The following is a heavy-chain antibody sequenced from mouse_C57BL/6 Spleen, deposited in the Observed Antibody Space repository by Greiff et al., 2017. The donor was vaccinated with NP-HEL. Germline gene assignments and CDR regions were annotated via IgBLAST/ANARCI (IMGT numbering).Heavy chain of an antibody. CDR3: ARSGAIYSNYERAWFAY. V-gene: IGHV1-64*01. CDR1: GYTFTSYW. D-gene: IGHD2-5*01. J-gene: IGHJ3*01. Sequence: QVQLQQPGAELVKPGASVKLSCKASGYTFTSYWMHWVKQRPGQGLEWIGMIHPNSGSTNYNEKFKSKATLTVDKSSSTAYMQLSSLTSEDSAVYYCARSGAIYSNYERAWFAYWGQGTLVTVSA. CDR2: IHPNSGST.